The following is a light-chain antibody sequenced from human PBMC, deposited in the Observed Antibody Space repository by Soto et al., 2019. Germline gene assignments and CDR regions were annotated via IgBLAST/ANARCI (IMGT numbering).Light chain of an antibody. J-gene: IGKJ5*01. V-gene: IGKV3-15*01. Sequence: EIVMTQSPATLSVSPGERATLSCRASKSVSSGLAWYQQNPGQAPRLLIYDASTRATGIPARFSGSGSGTEFTLTISSLQSEDIAVYYCQQYNNWPLPTFGQGTRLEIK. CDR2: DAS. CDR1: KSVSSG. CDR3: QQYNNWPLPT.